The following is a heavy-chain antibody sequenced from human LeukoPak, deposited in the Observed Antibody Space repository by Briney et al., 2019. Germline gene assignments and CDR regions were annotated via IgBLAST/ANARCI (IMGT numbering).Heavy chain of an antibody. J-gene: IGHJ3*02. V-gene: IGHV3-30*03. CDR1: GFTFSSYG. CDR3: ALLAGQHNAFDI. CDR2: ISYDGSNK. D-gene: IGHD6-19*01. Sequence: GGSLRLSCAASGFTFSSYGMHWVRQAPGKGLEWVAVISYDGSNKYYADSVKGRFTISRDNSKNTLYLQMNSLRAEDTAVYYCALLAGQHNAFDIWGQGTMVTVSS.